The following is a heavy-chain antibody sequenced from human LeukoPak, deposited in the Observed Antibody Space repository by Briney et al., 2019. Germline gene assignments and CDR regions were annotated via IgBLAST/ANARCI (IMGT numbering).Heavy chain of an antibody. D-gene: IGHD6-13*01. CDR1: GFTFSSYA. Sequence: GGSLRLSCAASGFTFSSYAMSWVRQAPGKGLEWVSSLSSSSSYIDYADSVKGRFTISRDNAKNSLYLQMNSLRAEDTAVYYCARAGRAYSSSWYWFDPWGQGTLVTVSS. J-gene: IGHJ5*02. CDR3: ARAGRAYSSSWYWFDP. CDR2: LSSSSSYI. V-gene: IGHV3-21*01.